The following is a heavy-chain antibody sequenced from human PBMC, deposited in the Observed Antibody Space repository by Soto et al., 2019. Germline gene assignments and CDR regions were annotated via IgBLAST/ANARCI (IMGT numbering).Heavy chain of an antibody. CDR2: IYHSGST. CDR1: GYSISSGYY. V-gene: IGHV4-38-2*02. Sequence: PSETLSLTCAVSGYSISSGYYWGWIRQPPGKGLEWIGSIYHSGSTYYNSSLKSRVTISVDTSKNQFSLKLSSVTAADTAVYYCARDAGDDAFDIWGQGTMVTVSS. D-gene: IGHD3-16*01. J-gene: IGHJ3*02. CDR3: ARDAGDDAFDI.